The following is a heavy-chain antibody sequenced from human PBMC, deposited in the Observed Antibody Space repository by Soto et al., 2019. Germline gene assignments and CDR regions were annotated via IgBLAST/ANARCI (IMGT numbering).Heavy chain of an antibody. D-gene: IGHD2-2*01. V-gene: IGHV4-30-2*01. CDR1: GDSMTSAVYS. CDR3: ARGDYQYSIDY. J-gene: IGHJ4*02. CDR2: IYRTGNT. Sequence: PSETLSLTCTVSGDSMTSAVYSWSWIRQPPGKGLEWLGYIYRTGNTHYSPSLKSRVSISQDRSKNQFSLELTSVTAADTAVYYCARGDYQYSIDYWGQGTLVTAPQ.